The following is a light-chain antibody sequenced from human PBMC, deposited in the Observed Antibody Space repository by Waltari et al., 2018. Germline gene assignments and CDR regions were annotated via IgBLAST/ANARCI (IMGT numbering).Light chain of an antibody. J-gene: IGLJ3*02. CDR3: CSCVGRNIYWV. Sequence: HSALTQPRPVSGSPGRSVPTPCTGTSIDFGPNNFVSWYQHHPDKAPKLIIYDINKRPSGVPDRFSGSKSGNTASLTISGLQAEDEADYYCCSCVGRNIYWVFGGGTKLTVL. CDR2: DIN. V-gene: IGLV2-11*01. CDR1: SIDFGPNNF.